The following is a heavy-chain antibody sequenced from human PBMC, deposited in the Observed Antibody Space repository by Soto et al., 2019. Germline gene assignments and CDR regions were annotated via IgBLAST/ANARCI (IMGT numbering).Heavy chain of an antibody. J-gene: IGHJ4*02. Sequence: QVQLVVSGGGVVQPGRSLRLSCAASGFRNYGMHWVRQAPGKGLEWVALIWHDGSKKHYADSVKGRFTISRDDSKNTVDRQMNRLRADDTAVYYCARDRGDFGSGGSFFDYWGQGTLVTVSS. CDR1: GFRNYG. D-gene: IGHD3-10*01. CDR3: ARDRGDFGSGGSFFDY. CDR2: IWHDGSKK. V-gene: IGHV3-33*01.